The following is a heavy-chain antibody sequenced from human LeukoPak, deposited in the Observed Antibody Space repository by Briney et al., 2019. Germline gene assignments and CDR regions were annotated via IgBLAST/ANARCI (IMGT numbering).Heavy chain of an antibody. Sequence: GASVKVSCKASGYTFTGYYMHWVRQAPGQGLEWMGWINPNSGGTNYAQKFQGRVTMTRDTSISTAYMELSRLRSDDTAVYYCARGAPDEGYIFGVVLFDYWGQGTLVTVSS. CDR3: ARGAPDEGYIFGVVLFDY. D-gene: IGHD3-3*01. V-gene: IGHV1-2*02. CDR2: INPNSGGT. CDR1: GYTFTGYY. J-gene: IGHJ4*02.